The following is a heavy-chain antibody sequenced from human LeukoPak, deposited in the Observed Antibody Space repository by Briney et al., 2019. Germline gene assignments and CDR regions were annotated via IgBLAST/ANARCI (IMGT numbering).Heavy chain of an antibody. CDR3: ARIQGYSSSWYLGFDY. CDR2: IYTSGST. Sequence: SETLSLTCTVSGGSISSGSYYWSWIRQPAGKGLEWIGRIYTSGSTNYNPSLKSRVTISVDTSKNQFSLKLSSVTAADTAVYYCARIQGYSSSWYLGFDYWGQGTLVTVSS. V-gene: IGHV4-61*02. CDR1: GGSISSGSYY. J-gene: IGHJ4*02. D-gene: IGHD6-13*01.